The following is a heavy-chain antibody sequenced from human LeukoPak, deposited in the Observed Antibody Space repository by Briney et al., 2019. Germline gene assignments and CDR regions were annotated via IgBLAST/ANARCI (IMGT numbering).Heavy chain of an antibody. D-gene: IGHD3-10*02. CDR2: IYSGGST. CDR1: GFTVSSNY. Sequence: GGSLRLSCAASGFTVSSNYMSWVRQAPGKGLEWVSVIYSGGSTYYADSVKGRFTISRDNAKNSLYLQMNSLRAEDTAVYYCAELGIAMIGGVWGKGTTVTISS. V-gene: IGHV3-66*01. J-gene: IGHJ6*04. CDR3: AELGIAMIGGV.